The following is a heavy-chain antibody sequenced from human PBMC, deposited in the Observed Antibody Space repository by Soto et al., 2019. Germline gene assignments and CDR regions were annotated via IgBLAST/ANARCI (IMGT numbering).Heavy chain of an antibody. CDR1: GGSVNGYY. Sequence: ASETLSLTCAVYGGSVNGYYLNWIRKPPGQGLERIGEINHTGGTHYNPSLKSRVTMSVDTSKDQFSLGLSSVTEADTAIYYCATRITVFGLLIPPFDPWGQGTQVTVSS. D-gene: IGHD3-3*01. CDR3: ATRITVFGLLIPPFDP. J-gene: IGHJ5*02. CDR2: INHTGGT. V-gene: IGHV4-34*01.